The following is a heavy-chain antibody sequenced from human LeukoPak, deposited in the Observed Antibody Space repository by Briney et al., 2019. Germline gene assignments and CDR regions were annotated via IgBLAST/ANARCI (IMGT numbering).Heavy chain of an antibody. CDR2: ISTSGRT. V-gene: IGHV3-23*01. J-gene: IGHJ4*02. D-gene: IGHD3-22*01. CDR1: GFTFSSYA. CDR3: ARDLDSSGYYHVVDS. Sequence: AGSLRLSCADSGFTFSSYAMSWVRQAPGKGLEWVSLISTSGRTHYADSVQGRFTISRDNSKNTLSLHMYSLRAEDTAVYYCARDLDSSGYYHVVDSWGQGALVTVSS.